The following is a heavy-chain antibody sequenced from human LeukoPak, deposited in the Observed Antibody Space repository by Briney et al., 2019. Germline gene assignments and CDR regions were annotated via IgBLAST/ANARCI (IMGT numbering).Heavy chain of an antibody. Sequence: GGSLRLSCAASGFTFSSYAMSWVRQAPGKGLEWVSAISGSGGSKYYADSVKGRFTISRDNSKNTLYLQMNSLRAEDTAVYYCAKDLLCRWVSGNWNPHPWGQGTLVTVSS. V-gene: IGHV3-23*01. J-gene: IGHJ5*02. CDR3: AKDLLCRWVSGNWNPHP. CDR1: GFTFSSYA. D-gene: IGHD1-1*01. CDR2: ISGSGGSK.